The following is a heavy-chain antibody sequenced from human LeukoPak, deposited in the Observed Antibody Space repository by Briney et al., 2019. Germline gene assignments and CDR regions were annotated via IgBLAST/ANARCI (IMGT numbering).Heavy chain of an antibody. D-gene: IGHD2-2*02. J-gene: IGHJ4*02. CDR2: IYYSGSN. V-gene: IGHV4-59*01. Sequence: SETLSLTCTASGVSISSYYWSWIRQPPGKGLEWIGYIYYSGSNNYNPSLKSRVTISVDTSKNQVSLKLSSVTAADTGVYYCASIPGYWGQGTLVTVSS. CDR3: ASIPGY. CDR1: GVSISSYY.